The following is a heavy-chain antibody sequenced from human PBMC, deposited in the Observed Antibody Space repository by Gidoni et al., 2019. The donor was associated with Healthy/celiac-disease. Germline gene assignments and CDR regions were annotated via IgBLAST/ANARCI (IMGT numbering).Heavy chain of an antibody. CDR2: IIPIFGTA. D-gene: IGHD3-9*01. Sequence: QVQLVQSGAEVKKPGSSVKVSCKASGGTFSSYAISWVRQAPGQGLEWMGGIIPIFGTANYAQKFQGRVTITADESTSTAYMELSSLISEDTAVYYCASAAAPYYDILTGYYYDYWGQGTLVTVSS. V-gene: IGHV1-69*01. CDR1: GGTFSSYA. CDR3: ASAAAPYYDILTGYYYDY. J-gene: IGHJ4*02.